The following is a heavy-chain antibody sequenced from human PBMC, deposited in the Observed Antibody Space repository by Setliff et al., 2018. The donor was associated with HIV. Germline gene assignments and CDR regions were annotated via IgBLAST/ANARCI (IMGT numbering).Heavy chain of an antibody. D-gene: IGHD3-9*01. V-gene: IGHV4-31*03. CDR3: VRERDDLTGYYQDY. Sequence: SETLSLTCTVSGGSTNSGGYYWSWIRQHPGKGLEWIGYMSYNGSTYYNPSLKSRITISVDTSKNQFSLKLSSVTAADTAVYYCVRERDDLTGYYQDYWGQGTLVTVSS. CDR1: GGSTNSGGYY. CDR2: MSYNGST. J-gene: IGHJ4*02.